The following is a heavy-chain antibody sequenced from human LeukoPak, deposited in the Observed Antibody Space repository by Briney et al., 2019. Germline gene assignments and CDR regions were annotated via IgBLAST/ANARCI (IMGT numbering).Heavy chain of an antibody. CDR2: IKSDGSGT. CDR1: GFTFRDAA. CDR3: ARALGY. Sequence: GGSLRLSCAVSGFTFRDAAMTWVRQAPGKGLVWVSHIKSDGSGTSYADSVKGRFTISRDNAKNTLYLQMNSLRAEDTAIYYCARALGYWGQGTLVTVSS. J-gene: IGHJ4*02. V-gene: IGHV3-74*01.